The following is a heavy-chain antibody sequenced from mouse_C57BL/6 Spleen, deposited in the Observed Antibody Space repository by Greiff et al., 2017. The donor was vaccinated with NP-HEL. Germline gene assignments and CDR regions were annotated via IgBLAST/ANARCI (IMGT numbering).Heavy chain of an antibody. Sequence: VQLQQPGAELVKPGASVKLSCKASGYTFTSYWMHWVKQRPGQGLEWIGMIHPNSGSTNYNEKFKSKATLTVDKSSSTAYMQLSSLTSEDSAVYDCARNRPNYSNHYAMDYWGQGTSVTVSS. CDR3: ARNRPNYSNHYAMDY. J-gene: IGHJ4*01. D-gene: IGHD2-5*01. V-gene: IGHV1-64*01. CDR1: GYTFTSYW. CDR2: IHPNSGST.